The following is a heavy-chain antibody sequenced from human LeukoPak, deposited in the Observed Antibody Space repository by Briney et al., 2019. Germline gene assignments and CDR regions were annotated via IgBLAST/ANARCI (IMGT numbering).Heavy chain of an antibody. J-gene: IGHJ4*02. D-gene: IGHD3-10*01. V-gene: IGHV1-18*01. CDR2: ISTDNGKT. Sequence: ASMKGSCKASGDTVTRYGIGWMRQAAGQGLKGMGWISTDNGKTSYAQRFQGRVTMTTDTSTSTAYMELRSLRSDDTAAYYCAARSGELPYYFDYWGQGTLVTVSS. CDR3: AARSGELPYYFDY. CDR1: GDTVTRYG.